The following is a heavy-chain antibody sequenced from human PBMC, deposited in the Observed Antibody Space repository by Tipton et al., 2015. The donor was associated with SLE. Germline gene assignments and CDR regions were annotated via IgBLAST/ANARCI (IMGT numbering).Heavy chain of an antibody. D-gene: IGHD2-15*01. CDR1: GGSVGNYY. CDR3: AREHISSLRDAFEV. J-gene: IGHJ3*01. V-gene: IGHV4-59*02. Sequence: TLSLTCTASGGSVGNYYWSWIRQSPGKGLEWIGYIHYTGSTEYNPSLKSRVTISVDTSKNQFNLKLRSVTVVDTAMYYCAREHISSLRDAFEVWGQGTKVTVS. CDR2: IHYTGST.